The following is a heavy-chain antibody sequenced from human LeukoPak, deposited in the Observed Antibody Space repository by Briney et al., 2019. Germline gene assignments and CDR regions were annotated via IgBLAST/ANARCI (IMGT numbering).Heavy chain of an antibody. V-gene: IGHV3-7*01. Sequence: GGSLRLSCAASGFTFSSYAMSWVRQAPGKGLEWVANIKQDGSEKYYVDSVKGRFTISRDNAKNSLYLQMNSLRAEDTAVYYCAREVLRSGDYWGQGTLVTVSS. CDR3: AREVLRSGDY. J-gene: IGHJ4*02. CDR2: IKQDGSEK. D-gene: IGHD2-15*01. CDR1: GFTFSSYA.